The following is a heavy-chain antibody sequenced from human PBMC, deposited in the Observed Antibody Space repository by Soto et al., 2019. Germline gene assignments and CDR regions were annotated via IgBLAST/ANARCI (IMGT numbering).Heavy chain of an antibody. D-gene: IGHD2-2*03. CDR3: ARILSGYFSGDDFDI. V-gene: IGHV4-4*07. CDR2: IYTSGAA. J-gene: IGHJ3*02. CDR1: GGSIKNYY. Sequence: QVQLQESGPGLVKPSETLSLTCTVSGGSIKNYYYSWIRQPAGKGLEWIGRIYTSGAAIYNPSLKSRVTMSVDTSKNQFSLNLSSVTAADTAVYYCARILSGYFSGDDFDIWGQGTLVSVSS.